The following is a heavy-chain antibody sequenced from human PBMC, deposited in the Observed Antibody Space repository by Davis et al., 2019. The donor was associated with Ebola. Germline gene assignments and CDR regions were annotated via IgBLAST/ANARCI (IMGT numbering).Heavy chain of an antibody. Sequence: ASVKVSCKASGYTFRNSAISWVRQAPGQGLEWMGWISAYNGNTNYAQILQGRVTMTTDTSTGTAYMELRSLRSDDTAVYFCARTSIVGTTTTASDIWGQGTLVPVSS. D-gene: IGHD1-26*01. J-gene: IGHJ3*02. V-gene: IGHV1-18*01. CDR3: ARTSIVGTTTTASDI. CDR1: GYTFRNSA. CDR2: ISAYNGNT.